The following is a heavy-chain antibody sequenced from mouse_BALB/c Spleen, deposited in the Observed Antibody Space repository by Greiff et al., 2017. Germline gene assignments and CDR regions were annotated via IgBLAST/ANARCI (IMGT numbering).Heavy chain of an antibody. CDR3: AIDGYGWFAY. V-gene: IGHV5-17*02. CDR1: GFTFSSFG. Sequence: EVMLVESGGGLVQPGGSRKLSCAASGFTFSSFGMHWVRQAPEKGLEWVAYISSGSSTIYYADTVKGRFTISRDNPKNTLFLQMNSLSSEDTAMYYCAIDGYGWFAYWGQGTLVTVSA. J-gene: IGHJ3*01. CDR2: ISSGSSTI. D-gene: IGHD1-2*01.